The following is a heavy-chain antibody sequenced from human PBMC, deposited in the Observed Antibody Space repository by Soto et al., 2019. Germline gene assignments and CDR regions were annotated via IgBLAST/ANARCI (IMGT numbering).Heavy chain of an antibody. CDR1: GYTSTGYY. CDR2: INPNSGGT. Sequence: ASVKVSCKASGYTSTGYYMHWVRQAPGQGLEWMGWINPNSGGTNYAQKFQGRVTMTRDTSISTAYMELSRLRSDDTAVYFCARGRYCLTGRCFPNWFDSWGQGALVTVSS. D-gene: IGHD7-27*01. CDR3: ARGRYCLTGRCFPNWFDS. J-gene: IGHJ5*01. V-gene: IGHV1-2*02.